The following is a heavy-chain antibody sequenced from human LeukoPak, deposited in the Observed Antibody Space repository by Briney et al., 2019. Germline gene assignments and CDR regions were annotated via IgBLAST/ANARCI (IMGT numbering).Heavy chain of an antibody. D-gene: IGHD6-19*01. CDR1: GGSISSSSYY. Sequence: SETLSLTCTVSGGSISSSSYYWGWIRQPPGKGLEWIGSIYYSGSTYYNPSLKSRVTISVDTSKNQFSLKLSSVTAADTAVYYCARLLAVAGLFDYWGQGTLVTVSS. J-gene: IGHJ4*02. CDR2: IYYSGST. CDR3: ARLLAVAGLFDY. V-gene: IGHV4-39*01.